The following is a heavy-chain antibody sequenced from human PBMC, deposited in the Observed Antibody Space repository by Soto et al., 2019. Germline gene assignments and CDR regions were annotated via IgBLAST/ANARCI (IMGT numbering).Heavy chain of an antibody. J-gene: IGHJ6*02. D-gene: IGHD1-7*01. V-gene: IGHV1-69*12. CDR2: IIPIFGTA. CDR3: AGPPELTRIYYYYGMDV. CDR1: GGTFSSYA. Sequence: QVQLVQSGAEVKKPGSSVMVSCKASGGTFSSYAISWVRQAPGQGLEWMGGIIPIFGTADYAQKFQGRVMITEDESTSTAYMELSSLRSEDTAVYYCAGPPELTRIYYYYGMDVWGQGTTVTVSS.